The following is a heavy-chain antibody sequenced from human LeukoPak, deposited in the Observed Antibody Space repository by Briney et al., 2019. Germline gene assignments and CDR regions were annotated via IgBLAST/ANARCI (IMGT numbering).Heavy chain of an antibody. CDR1: GFTFSRYW. D-gene: IGHD6-19*01. CDR3: AGGSGWLIEVY. CDR2: IKQDGSEK. Sequence: GGSLRLSCAASGFTFSRYWLSWVRQAPGKGLEWVANIKQDGSEKENVDSVKGRFTISRDNAKNSLYLQLNSLRVEDTAVYYCAGGSGWLIEVYWGQGTLVTVSS. V-gene: IGHV3-7*01. J-gene: IGHJ4*02.